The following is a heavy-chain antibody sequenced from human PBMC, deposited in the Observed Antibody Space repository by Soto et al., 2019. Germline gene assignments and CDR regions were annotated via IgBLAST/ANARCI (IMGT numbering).Heavy chain of an antibody. CDR1: GGSISSSSYY. J-gene: IGHJ4*02. V-gene: IGHV4-39*01. D-gene: IGHD2-8*01. CDR3: ARQEQRMVYAPYYFDY. Sequence: SETLSLTCTVSGGSISSSSYYWGWIRQPPGKGLEWIGSIYYSGSTYYNPSLKSRVTISVDTSKNQFSLKLSSVTAADTAVYYCARQEQRMVYAPYYFDYWGQGTLVTVSS. CDR2: IYYSGST.